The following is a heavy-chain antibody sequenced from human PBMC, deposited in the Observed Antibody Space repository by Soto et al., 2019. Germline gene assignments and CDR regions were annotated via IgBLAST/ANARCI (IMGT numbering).Heavy chain of an antibody. Sequence: PGGSLRLSCAASGFTFSSYSMNWVRQAPGKGLEWVSSISSSSSYIYYADSVKGRFTISRDNAKNSLYLQMNSLRAEDTAVYYCARALRFLEWDDAFDIWGQGTMVTVSS. CDR3: ARALRFLEWDDAFDI. J-gene: IGHJ3*02. D-gene: IGHD3-3*01. V-gene: IGHV3-21*01. CDR1: GFTFSSYS. CDR2: ISSSSSYI.